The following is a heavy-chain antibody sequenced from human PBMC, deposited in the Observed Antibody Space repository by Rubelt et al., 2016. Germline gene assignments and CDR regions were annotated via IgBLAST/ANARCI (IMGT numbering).Heavy chain of an antibody. D-gene: IGHD2-21*02. V-gene: IGHV3-23*01. Sequence: GGLVQPGGSLRLSCADTGFTFSSYAMSWVRRAPGKGLEWVSTIPGGGGSTHYADSVKGRFTISRDNSKNRLYLQLNSLRADDTAEYNCANSWSYCGRHCYTYLFDFWGLGTLGTVSS. CDR3: ANSWSYCGRHCYTYLFDF. CDR2: IPGGGGST. CDR1: GFTFSSYA. J-gene: IGHJ4*02.